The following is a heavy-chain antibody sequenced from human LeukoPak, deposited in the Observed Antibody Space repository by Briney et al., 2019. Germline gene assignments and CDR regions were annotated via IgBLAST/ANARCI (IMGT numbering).Heavy chain of an antibody. D-gene: IGHD6-19*01. CDR1: GGSISSSTYY. J-gene: IGHJ4*02. CDR3: ARVSGWNPLEAAHLDY. V-gene: IGHV4-39*07. Sequence: SETLSLTCTVSGGSISSSTYYWGWIRQPPGMGLEWIGSMYYSGSTYHNPSLKSRVTMSVDTSKNQCSLKLSSVTAADTAVYYCARVSGWNPLEAAHLDYWGQGTLVTVSS. CDR2: MYYSGST.